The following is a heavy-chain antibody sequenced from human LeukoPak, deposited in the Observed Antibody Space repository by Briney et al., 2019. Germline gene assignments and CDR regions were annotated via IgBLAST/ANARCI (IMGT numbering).Heavy chain of an antibody. CDR1: GLTVNNNY. Sequence: GGSLRLSCAASGLTVNNNYMNWVRQAPGKGLEWVSALYIGGNTYYADSVRGRFTISRDNSKNTLYLQMNSLRAEDTAIYYCMTAAGYNFGQYWGQGTLVTVCS. CDR3: MTAAGYNFGQY. V-gene: IGHV3-53*01. D-gene: IGHD5-18*01. J-gene: IGHJ4*02. CDR2: LYIGGNT.